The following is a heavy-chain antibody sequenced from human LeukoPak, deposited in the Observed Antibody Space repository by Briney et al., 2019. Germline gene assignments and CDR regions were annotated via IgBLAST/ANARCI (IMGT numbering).Heavy chain of an antibody. CDR2: ISGSGGST. CDR3: AKRPYEWELTSYFDY. CDR1: GFTFSSYA. V-gene: IGHV3-23*01. D-gene: IGHD1-26*01. Sequence: GGSLRLSCAASGFTFSSYAMSWVRQAPGKGLEWVSAISGSGGSTYYADSVKGRFTISRDNSKNTLYLQMNSLRAKDTAVYYCAKRPYEWELTSYFDYWGQGTLVTVSS. J-gene: IGHJ4*02.